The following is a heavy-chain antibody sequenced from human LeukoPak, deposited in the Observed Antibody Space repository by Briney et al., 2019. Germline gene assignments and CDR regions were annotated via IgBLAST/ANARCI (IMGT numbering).Heavy chain of an antibody. CDR1: GYTFTGYY. CDR3: ARVRAVAGKPFDY. J-gene: IGHJ4*02. CDR2: INPNSGGT. D-gene: IGHD6-19*01. V-gene: IGHV1-2*02. Sequence: ASVKVSCKASGYTFTGYYIHWVRQAPGQGLEWMGWINPNSGGTNYAQKFQGRVTMTRDTSISTAYMELSRLRSDDTAVYYCARVRAVAGKPFDYWGQGTLVTVSS.